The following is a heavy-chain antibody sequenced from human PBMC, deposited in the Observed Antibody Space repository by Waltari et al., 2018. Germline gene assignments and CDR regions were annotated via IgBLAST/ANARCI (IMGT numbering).Heavy chain of an antibody. Sequence: QVQLQQWGAGLLKPSETLSLTCAVYGGSFSGYYWSWIRQPPGKGLEWIGEINHSGSTNYTPSLKSRVTRSVDTSKNQFSLKLSSVTAADTAVYYCARDPIGAARPPFDYWGQGTLVTVSS. CDR1: GGSFSGYY. D-gene: IGHD6-6*01. J-gene: IGHJ4*02. CDR3: ARDPIGAARPPFDY. V-gene: IGHV4-34*01. CDR2: INHSGST.